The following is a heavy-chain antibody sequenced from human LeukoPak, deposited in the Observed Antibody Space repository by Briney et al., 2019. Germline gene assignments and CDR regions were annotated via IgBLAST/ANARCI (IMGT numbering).Heavy chain of an antibody. CDR3: ATSYRGKYRAFDT. Sequence: GGSLRLSCAASGFTFSSYSMNWVRQAPGKGLEWVSSISSSSSYIYYADSVKGRFTISRDNAKSTLFLHLNSLRAEDTAVYYCATSYRGKYRAFDTWGQGTLVTVSS. J-gene: IGHJ3*02. D-gene: IGHD1-26*01. CDR1: GFTFSSYS. V-gene: IGHV3-21*01. CDR2: ISSSSSYI.